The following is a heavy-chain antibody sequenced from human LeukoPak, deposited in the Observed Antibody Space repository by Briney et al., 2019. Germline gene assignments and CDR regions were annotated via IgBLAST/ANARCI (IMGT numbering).Heavy chain of an antibody. D-gene: IGHD3-10*01. CDR3: ARDVLVWFGELLPILDY. Sequence: GGSLRLSCAASGFTFSSYSMNWVRQAPGKGLEWVSSISSSSSYIYYADSVKGRFTISRDNAKNSLYLQMNSLRAEDTAVYYCARDVLVWFGELLPILDYWGQGTLVTVSS. CDR2: ISSSSSYI. J-gene: IGHJ4*02. V-gene: IGHV3-21*01. CDR1: GFTFSSYS.